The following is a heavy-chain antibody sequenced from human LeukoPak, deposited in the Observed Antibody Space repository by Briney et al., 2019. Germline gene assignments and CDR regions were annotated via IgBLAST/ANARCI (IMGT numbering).Heavy chain of an antibody. Sequence: GGSLRLSCAASGFTFSSYGMHWVRQAPGKGLEWVAVISYDGSNKYYADSVKGRFTISRDNSNNTLYLQMNSLRAEDTAGYYCAKGRGFDPWDQGTLVTVSS. CDR1: GFTFSSYG. J-gene: IGHJ5*02. V-gene: IGHV3-30*18. CDR2: ISYDGSNK. CDR3: AKGRGFDP.